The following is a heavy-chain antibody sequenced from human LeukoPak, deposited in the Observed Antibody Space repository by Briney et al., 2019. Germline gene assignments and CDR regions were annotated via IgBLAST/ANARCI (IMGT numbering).Heavy chain of an antibody. J-gene: IGHJ2*01. CDR2: ISERGSET. Sequence: GGSLRLSCAASGFTFKSYAMSWVRQAPGKGLEWVSVISERGSETFYADSVKGRFTISRDGSKNTLFLHMTTMRAEDTAIYYCAKDRTVGASYWYFDLWGRGTLVTVSS. V-gene: IGHV3-23*01. D-gene: IGHD1-26*01. CDR3: AKDRTVGASYWYFDL. CDR1: GFTFKSYA.